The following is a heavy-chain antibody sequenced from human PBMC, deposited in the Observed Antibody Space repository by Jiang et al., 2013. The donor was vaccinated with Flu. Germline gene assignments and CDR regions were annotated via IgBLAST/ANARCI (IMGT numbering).Heavy chain of an antibody. CDR3: ARTLSVVYAIGY. D-gene: IGHD2-8*02. J-gene: IGHJ4*02. V-gene: IGHV4-34*01. Sequence: KSRVTISVDTSKNQFSLKLSSVTAADTAVYYCARTLSVVYAIGYWGQGTLVTVSS.